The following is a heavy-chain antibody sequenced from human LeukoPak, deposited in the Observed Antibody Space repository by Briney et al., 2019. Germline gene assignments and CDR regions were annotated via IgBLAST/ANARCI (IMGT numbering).Heavy chain of an antibody. CDR2: ISSSSYT. CDR1: GFTFSDYY. D-gene: IGHD3-9*01. Sequence: PGGSLRLSCAASGFTFSDYYISWIRQAPGKGLEWVSYISSSSYTNYADSVKSRFSISRDNATNSLYLQMNSRRPEHTAGCICARAVTNFDILTGYYMVYFDYWGQGTLVTVSS. CDR3: ARAVTNFDILTGYYMVYFDY. J-gene: IGHJ4*02. V-gene: IGHV3-11*05.